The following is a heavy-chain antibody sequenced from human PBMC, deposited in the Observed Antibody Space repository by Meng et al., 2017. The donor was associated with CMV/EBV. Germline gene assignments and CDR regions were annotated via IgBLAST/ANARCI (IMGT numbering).Heavy chain of an antibody. J-gene: IGHJ3*02. V-gene: IGHV3-48*03. Sequence: GESLKISCAASGFTFSSYAMHWVRQAPGKGLEWVSYISSSGSTIYYADSVKGRFTISRDNAKNSLYLQMNSLRAEDTAVYYCAREGSSADAFDIWGQGTMVTVSS. D-gene: IGHD6-6*01. CDR3: AREGSSADAFDI. CDR2: ISSSGSTI. CDR1: GFTFSSYA.